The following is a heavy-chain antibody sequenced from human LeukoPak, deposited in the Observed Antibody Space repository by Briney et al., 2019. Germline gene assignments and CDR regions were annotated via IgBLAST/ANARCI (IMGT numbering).Heavy chain of an antibody. CDR3: ARAGAKRYYFDY. Sequence: GGSLRLSCAASGFTISTYAMSWVRQAPGKGLEWVSGIVGSGDATYADAVKGRFTISKDNSWSTVYLQMNSLRAEDTAVYYCARAGAKRYYFDYWGQGTLVTVSS. CDR2: IVGSGDA. CDR1: GFTISTYA. V-gene: IGHV3-23*01. D-gene: IGHD3-10*01. J-gene: IGHJ4*02.